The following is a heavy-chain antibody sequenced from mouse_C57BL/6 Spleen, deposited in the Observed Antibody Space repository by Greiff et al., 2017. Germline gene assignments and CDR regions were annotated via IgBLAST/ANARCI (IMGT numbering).Heavy chain of an antibody. CDR1: GYTFTAYT. CDR3: ARDYGSEYFDV. J-gene: IGHJ1*03. CDR2: IIPNNGGT. D-gene: IGHD1-1*01. Sequence: VQLQRPGPELVKPGASVKIPCKAPGYTFTAYTMDGVKQSLGRSLEWIGDIIPNNGGTIYNKKFKGKATLTVDKSSSTAYMELRSLTSEDTAVYYCARDYGSEYFDVWGTGTTVTVSS. V-gene: IGHV1-18*01.